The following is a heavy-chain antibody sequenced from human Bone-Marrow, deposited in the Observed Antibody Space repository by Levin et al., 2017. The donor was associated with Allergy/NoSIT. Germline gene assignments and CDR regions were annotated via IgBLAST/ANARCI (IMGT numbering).Heavy chain of an antibody. CDR2: IKPRTEGGTK. Sequence: GGSLRLSCVASGFAFTHTWMSWVRQAPGKGLEWVGRIKPRTEGGTKDYNAPVEGRFTISRDDSESTLFLQMNSLKTEDTAVYYCTRGTSSSTGPNDFWGQGTLVTVSS. J-gene: IGHJ4*02. D-gene: IGHD1-14*01. V-gene: IGHV3-15*01. CDR3: TRGTSSSTGPNDF. CDR1: GFAFTHTW.